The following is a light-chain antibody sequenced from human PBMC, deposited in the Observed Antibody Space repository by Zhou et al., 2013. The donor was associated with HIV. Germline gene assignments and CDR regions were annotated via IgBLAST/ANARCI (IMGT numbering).Light chain of an antibody. CDR3: HKYDIAPLT. V-gene: IGKV1-5*03. J-gene: IGKJ4*01. CDR1: QSISHW. Sequence: DIQMTQSPSTLSASVGDRVTITCRASQSISHWLAWYQHKAGKAPKLLIQKASSLQSGVPSRFSGSGSGTDFTLTISSLQPEDVATYYCHKYDIAPLTFGGGTKVEIK. CDR2: KAS.